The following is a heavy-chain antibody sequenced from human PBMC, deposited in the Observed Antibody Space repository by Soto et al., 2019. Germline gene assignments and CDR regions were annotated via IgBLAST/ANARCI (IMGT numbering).Heavy chain of an antibody. V-gene: IGHV1-2*02. D-gene: IGHD3-9*01. CDR1: GYTFTGYY. Sequence: GSVKVSCKASGYTFTGYYMPWVRQAPGQGLEWMGWINLNSGGTNYAQKFQGRVTMTRDTSISTAYMELSRLRSDDTALYYCARGAILTGYRYYYGMDVWGQGTTVTVSS. CDR3: ARGAILTGYRYYYGMDV. J-gene: IGHJ6*02. CDR2: INLNSGGT.